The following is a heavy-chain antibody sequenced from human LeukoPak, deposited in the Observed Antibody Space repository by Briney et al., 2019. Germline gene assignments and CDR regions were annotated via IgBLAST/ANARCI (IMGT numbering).Heavy chain of an antibody. V-gene: IGHV3-15*01. CDR2: IKSKSGGGTT. J-gene: IGHJ3*01. CDR3: TTDAGRL. CDR1: GFSFDNAW. Sequence: PGGSLRLSCAVSGFSFDNAWMSWVRQVPGKEPEWVALIKSKSGGGTTDYAGPVKGRFTISRDDSKNTLYLQMSSLKVEDTGVYFCTTDAGRLWGPGTMVTVSS.